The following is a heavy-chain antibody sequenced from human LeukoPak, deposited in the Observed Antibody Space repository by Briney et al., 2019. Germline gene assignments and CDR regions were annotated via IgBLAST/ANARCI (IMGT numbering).Heavy chain of an antibody. J-gene: IGHJ4*02. D-gene: IGHD6-13*01. Sequence: ASVKVSCKASGYTFTDYYMYWVRQAPGQGPEWMGWVNLNSGGTQYVQKFQGRVTMTRDTSISTAYMELSSLRSDDTAFYYCARAPMGAAALYWGQGTLVTVSS. CDR2: VNLNSGGT. CDR1: GYTFTDYY. V-gene: IGHV1-2*02. CDR3: ARAPMGAAALY.